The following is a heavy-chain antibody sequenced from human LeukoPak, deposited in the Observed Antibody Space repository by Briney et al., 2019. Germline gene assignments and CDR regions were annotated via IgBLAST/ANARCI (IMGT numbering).Heavy chain of an antibody. D-gene: IGHD3-16*01. V-gene: IGHV4-30-2*01. CDR1: GGSISSGGYS. CDR2: IYHSGST. CDR3: ARGPETEGGGLDY. Sequence: SETLSLTCAVSGGSISSGGYSWSWIRPPPGKGLEWIGYIYHSGSTYYNPSLKSRVTISVDRSKNQFSLKLSSVTAADTAVYYCARGPETEGGGLDYWGQGTLVTVSS. J-gene: IGHJ4*02.